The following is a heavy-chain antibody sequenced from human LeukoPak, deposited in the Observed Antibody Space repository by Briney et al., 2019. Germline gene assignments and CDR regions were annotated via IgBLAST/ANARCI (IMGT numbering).Heavy chain of an antibody. CDR2: ISGSGGST. D-gene: IGHD6-19*01. J-gene: IGHJ4*02. CDR1: GFTFSSYA. Sequence: GGSLRLSCAASGFTFSSYAMSWVRQAPGKGLEWVSAISGSGGSTYYADSVKGRFTISRDNSKNTLYLQMNSLRAEDTAVYYCVEEGSGWYLYYFDYWGQGTLVTVSS. V-gene: IGHV3-23*01. CDR3: VEEGSGWYLYYFDY.